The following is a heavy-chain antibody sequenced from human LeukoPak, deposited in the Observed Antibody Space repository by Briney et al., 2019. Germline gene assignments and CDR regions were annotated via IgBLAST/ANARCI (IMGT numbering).Heavy chain of an antibody. CDR2: IYYSGST. J-gene: IGHJ6*02. CDR1: GGSISSYY. Sequence: SETLSLTCTVSGGSISSYYWSWIRQPPGKGLEWIGYIYYSGSTNYNPSLKSRVTISVDTSKNQFSLKLSSVTAADTAVYYCARVTAMASAENYYYGMTSGAKGPRSPSP. V-gene: IGHV4-59*01. D-gene: IGHD5-18*01. CDR3: ARVTAMASAENYYYGMTS.